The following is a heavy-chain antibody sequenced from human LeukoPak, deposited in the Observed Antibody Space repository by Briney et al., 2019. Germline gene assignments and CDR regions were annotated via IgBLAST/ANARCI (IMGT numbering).Heavy chain of an antibody. V-gene: IGHV3-30*02. CDR3: ARYKNRGPRNRFDP. CDR1: GFTFSRYG. CDR2: ILYDGSNK. Sequence: GGSLRLSCAASGFTFSRYGMHWVRQAPGKGLEWVAFILYDGSNKYYADYVKGRFTISRDNAKNSPYLQMNSLRAEDTALSYCARYKNRGPRNRFDPWGKGTLVTVSS. J-gene: IGHJ5*02. D-gene: IGHD1-14*01.